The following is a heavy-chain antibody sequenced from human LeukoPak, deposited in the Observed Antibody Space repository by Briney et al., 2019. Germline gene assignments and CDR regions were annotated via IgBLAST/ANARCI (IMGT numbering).Heavy chain of an antibody. V-gene: IGHV4-30-4*01. CDR1: GGSISGGDYY. CDR2: IYYSGST. J-gene: IGHJ4*02. D-gene: IGHD3-22*01. CDR3: ARAPTTYYYDSSGYEILGGDFDY. Sequence: SQTLSLTCTVSGGSISGGDYYWSWIRQPPGKGLERIGYIYYSGSTYYNPSLKSRVTISVDTSKNQFSLKLSSVTAADTAVYYCARAPTTYYYDSSGYEILGGDFDYWGQGTLVTVSS.